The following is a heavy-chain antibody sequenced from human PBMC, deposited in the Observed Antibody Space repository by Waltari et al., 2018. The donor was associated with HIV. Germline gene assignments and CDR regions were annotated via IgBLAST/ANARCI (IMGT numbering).Heavy chain of an antibody. CDR1: GGSFGVTH. CDR3: ARSRGLIKWNRYFDS. J-gene: IGHJ3*02. Sequence: QAQFRKWGAGLLKPSETLPPTSAVFGGSFGVTHWTWIRQPPGMGLEWIGEINDSEYTNYNPSLRSRLTISLDASKNQFSLKMTAVTAADTAVYYCARSRGLIKWNRYFDSWAQGTMVSVSS. V-gene: IGHV4-34*01. CDR2: INDSEYT. D-gene: IGHD3-10*01.